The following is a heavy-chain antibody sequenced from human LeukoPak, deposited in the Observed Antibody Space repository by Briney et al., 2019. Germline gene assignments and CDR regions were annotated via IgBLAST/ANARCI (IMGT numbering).Heavy chain of an antibody. CDR2: IIPIFGTA. D-gene: IGHD6-19*01. Sequence: GASVKVSCKASGGTFSSYAISWMRQAPGQGLEWMGGIIPIFGTANYAQKFQGRVTITADESTSTAYMELSSLRSEDTAVYYCARDPGTAQWLGPPYYYGMDVWGQGTTVTVSS. J-gene: IGHJ6*02. CDR1: GGTFSSYA. CDR3: ARDPGTAQWLGPPYYYGMDV. V-gene: IGHV1-69*13.